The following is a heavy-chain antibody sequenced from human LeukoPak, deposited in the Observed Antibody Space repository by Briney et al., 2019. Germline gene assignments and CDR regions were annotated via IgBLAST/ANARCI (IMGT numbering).Heavy chain of an antibody. D-gene: IGHD3-10*01. CDR1: GGTFSSYA. CDR3: ANGYYGSGSWFDAFDI. CDR2: IIPIFGTA. V-gene: IGHV1-69*05. Sequence: SVKVSCKASGGTFSSYAISWVRQAPGQGLEWMGGIIPIFGTANYAQKFQGRVTITTDESTSTAYMELSSLRSEDTAVYYCANGYYGSGSWFDAFDIWSQGTMVTVSS. J-gene: IGHJ3*02.